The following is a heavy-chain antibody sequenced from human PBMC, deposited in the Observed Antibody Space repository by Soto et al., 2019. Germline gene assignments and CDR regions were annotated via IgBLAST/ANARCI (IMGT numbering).Heavy chain of an antibody. CDR3: AKDPRWGTPTYHQPPSI. D-gene: IGHD1-26*01. V-gene: IGHV3-23*01. CDR1: GFTFSTYA. J-gene: IGHJ3*02. Sequence: HPGGSLRLSCAASGFTFSTYAMNWVRQAPGKGLEWVSTISGSGVTTYYADSVTGRFTISRENSKNTLYLQMTSLRAEDTAVYYCAKDPRWGTPTYHQPPSIWGQGTMVTVSS. CDR2: ISGSGVTT.